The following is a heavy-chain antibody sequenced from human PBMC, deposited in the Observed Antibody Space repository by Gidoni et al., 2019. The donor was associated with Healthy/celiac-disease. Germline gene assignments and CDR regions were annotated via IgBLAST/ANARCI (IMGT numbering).Heavy chain of an antibody. V-gene: IGHV1-46*01. CDR1: GYTFTSYY. Sequence: QVQLVQSGAEVKKPGASVKVSCKAAGYTFTSYYMHCVRQAPGQGLEWMGIITPSGGSTSYAQKFPGRVTMTRDTSTSTVYMELSSLRSEDTAVYSCASDRHRIVAATYDAFDIWGQGTMVTVSS. J-gene: IGHJ3*02. D-gene: IGHD1-26*01. CDR3: ASDRHRIVAATYDAFDI. CDR2: ITPSGGST.